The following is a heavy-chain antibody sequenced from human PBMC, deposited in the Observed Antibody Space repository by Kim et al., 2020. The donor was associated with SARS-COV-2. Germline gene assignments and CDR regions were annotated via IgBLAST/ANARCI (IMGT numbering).Heavy chain of an antibody. CDR2: IRSKAYGGTT. V-gene: IGHV3-49*04. CDR3: TRDGDLTTYYYYGMDV. CDR1: GFTSGDYA. Sequence: GGSLRLSCTASGFTSGDYAMSWVRQAPGKGLEWVGFIRSKAYGGTTEYAASVKGRFTISRDDSKSIAYLQMNSLKTEDTAVYYSTRDGDLTTYYYYGMDVWGQGTTVTVPS. D-gene: IGHD4-17*01. J-gene: IGHJ6*02.